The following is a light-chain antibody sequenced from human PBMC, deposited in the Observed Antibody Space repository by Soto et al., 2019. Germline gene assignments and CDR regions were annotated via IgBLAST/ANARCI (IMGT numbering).Light chain of an antibody. CDR3: LQDYNYPRT. J-gene: IGKJ1*01. V-gene: IGKV1-6*02. Sequence: AIQMTQSPSSLSAFVGEAVTITCRASQDIRSDLAWYQQKAGKAPKLLMYGASALQSGVPSRFSGSGSGTDFPLTISSLQPEDFATYYCLQDYNYPRTFGQGTKVEIK. CDR1: QDIRSD. CDR2: GAS.